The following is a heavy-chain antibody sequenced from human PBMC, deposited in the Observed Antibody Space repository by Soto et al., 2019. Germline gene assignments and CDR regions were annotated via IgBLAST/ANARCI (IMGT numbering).Heavy chain of an antibody. D-gene: IGHD3-10*01. Sequence: GGSLRLSCAASGFTFSSYWMHWVRQAPGKGLVWVSRINSDGSSTTYADSVKGRFTISRDNAKNTLYLQMNSLRVEDTAVYYCARNLPITMVRGVIIKGFDYWGQGTLVTVSS. CDR2: INSDGSST. CDR3: ARNLPITMVRGVIIKGFDY. CDR1: GFTFSSYW. J-gene: IGHJ4*02. V-gene: IGHV3-74*01.